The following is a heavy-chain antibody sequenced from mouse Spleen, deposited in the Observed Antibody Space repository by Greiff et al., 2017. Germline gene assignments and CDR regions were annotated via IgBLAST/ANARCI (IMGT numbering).Heavy chain of an antibody. Sequence: DVMLVESGGGLVKLGGSLKLSCAASGFTFSSYAMSWVRQTPEKRLEWVATISSGGGNTYYPDSVKGRFTISRDNAKNTLYLQMSSLKSEDTAMYYCARQSWAYFDYWGQGTTLTVSS. CDR1: GFTFSSYA. CDR2: ISSGGGNT. D-gene: IGHD4-1*01. CDR3: ARQSWAYFDY. J-gene: IGHJ2*01. V-gene: IGHV5-9*01.